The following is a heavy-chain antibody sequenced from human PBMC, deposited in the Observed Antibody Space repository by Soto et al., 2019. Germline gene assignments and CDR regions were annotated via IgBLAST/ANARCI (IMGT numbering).Heavy chain of an antibody. CDR1: GYFLTALS. J-gene: IGHJ4*02. Sequence: AAVKVSCKVSGYFLTALSIHWVRQAPGKGLEWMGGFDREDGETIYAQKFQGRVTMTEDTSTDSAYMELSSLTSEDTAIYYCAHGEGIVKSIVYFDSWGQGTLVTVSS. V-gene: IGHV1-24*01. D-gene: IGHD1-26*01. CDR3: AHGEGIVKSIVYFDS. CDR2: FDREDGET.